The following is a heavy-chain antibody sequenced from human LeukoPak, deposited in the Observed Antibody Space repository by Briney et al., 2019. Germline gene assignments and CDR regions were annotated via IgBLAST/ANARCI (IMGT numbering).Heavy chain of an antibody. CDR2: IIPIFGTA. CDR3: ARDPGAAAGRGTGFDY. V-gene: IGHV1-69*13. CDR1: GGTFSSYA. D-gene: IGHD6-13*01. J-gene: IGHJ4*02. Sequence: GGSVKVSCKASGGTFSSYAISWVRQAPGQGLEWMGGIIPIFGTANYAQKFQGRVTITADESTSTAYMELSSLRSEDTAVYYCARDPGAAAGRGTGFDYWGQGTLVTVSS.